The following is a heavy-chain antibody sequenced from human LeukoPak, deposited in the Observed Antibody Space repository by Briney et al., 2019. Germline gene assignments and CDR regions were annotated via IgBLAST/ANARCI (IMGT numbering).Heavy chain of an antibody. CDR3: ARGLYCSGGSCYPYYYYYGMDV. CDR2: INQSGST. D-gene: IGHD2-15*01. CDR1: GGSFSGYY. V-gene: IGHV4-34*01. Sequence: SETLSLTCAVYGGSFSGYYWSWIRQPPGKGLEWIGEINQSGSTNYNPSLKSRVTISVDTSKNQFSLKLSSVTAADTAVCYCARGLYCSGGSCYPYYYYYGMDVWGKGTTVTVSS. J-gene: IGHJ6*04.